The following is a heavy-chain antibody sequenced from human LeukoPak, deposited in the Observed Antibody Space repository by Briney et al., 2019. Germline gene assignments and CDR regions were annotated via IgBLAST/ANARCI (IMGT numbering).Heavy chain of an antibody. V-gene: IGHV4-34*01. CDR2: INHSGST. J-gene: IGHJ5*02. CDR3: ARWQIWFDP. CDR1: GGSISSYY. Sequence: SETLSLTCTVSGGSISSYYWSWIRQPPGKGLEWIGEINHSGSTNYNPSLKSRVTISVDTSKNQFSLKLSSVTAADTAVYYCARWQIWFDPWGQGTLVTVSS.